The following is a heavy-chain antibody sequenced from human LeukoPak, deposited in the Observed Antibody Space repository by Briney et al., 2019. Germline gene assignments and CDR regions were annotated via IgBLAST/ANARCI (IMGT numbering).Heavy chain of an antibody. Sequence: GGSLRLSCAASGFIFSGSAMHWVRQASGKGLEWVGRITSKANNYVTEYPASVKGRFTVSRDDSKNTAWLQMNSLKSEDTAVYYCIKEGDGASWFDSWGQGTLVTVSS. V-gene: IGHV3-73*01. J-gene: IGHJ5*01. CDR1: GFIFSGSA. CDR2: ITSKANNYVT. D-gene: IGHD3-16*01. CDR3: IKEGDGASWFDS.